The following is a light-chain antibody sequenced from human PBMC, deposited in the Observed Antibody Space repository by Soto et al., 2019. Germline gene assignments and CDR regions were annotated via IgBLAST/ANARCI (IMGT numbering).Light chain of an antibody. CDR2: DAS. CDR1: QSVSSSY. CDR3: QQYGSSPRT. J-gene: IGKJ1*01. Sequence: EIVLTQSPGTLSLSPGERATLSCRASQSVSSSYLAWYQQKPGQAPRLLIYDASYRANGIPDRCSGSGSGTDFTLTISRLEPEDSAVYYCQQYGSSPRTFGQGPKVDIK. V-gene: IGKV3-20*01.